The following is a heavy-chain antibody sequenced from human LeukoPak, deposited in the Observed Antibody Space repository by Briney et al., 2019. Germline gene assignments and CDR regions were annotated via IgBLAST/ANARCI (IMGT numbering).Heavy chain of an antibody. CDR2: IWYDGSNK. D-gene: IGHD3-22*01. CDR1: GFTFSSYG. Sequence: SLRLSCAASGFTFSSYGMHWVRQAPGKGLEWVAVIWYDGSNKYYADSVKGRFTISRDNSKNTLYLQMNSLRAEDTAVYYCARDIVVNAFDIWGQGTMVTVSS. V-gene: IGHV3-33*01. CDR3: ARDIVVNAFDI. J-gene: IGHJ3*02.